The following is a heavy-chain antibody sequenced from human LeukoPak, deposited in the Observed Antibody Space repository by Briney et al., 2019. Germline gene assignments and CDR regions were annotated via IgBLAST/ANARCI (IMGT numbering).Heavy chain of an antibody. D-gene: IGHD5-24*01. J-gene: IGHJ6*02. CDR3: ARGRPFTRRDGYNVHFDYYYYYGMDV. CDR1: GGSFSGYY. CDR2: INHSGST. V-gene: IGHV4-34*01. Sequence: PSETLSLTCAVYGGSFSGYYWSWIRQPPGKGLEWIGEINHSGSTNYNPSLKSRVTISVDTSKNQFSLKLSSVTAADTAVYYCARGRPFTRRDGYNVHFDYYYYYGMDVWGQGTTVTVSS.